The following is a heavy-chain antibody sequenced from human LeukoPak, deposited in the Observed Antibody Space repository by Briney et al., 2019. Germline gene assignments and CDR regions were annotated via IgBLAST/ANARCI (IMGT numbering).Heavy chain of an antibody. CDR1: GFTFSSYS. J-gene: IGHJ4*02. CDR3: ARWALDRPFDY. CDR2: ISSSSSYI. D-gene: IGHD3-9*01. Sequence: GGSLRLSCAASGFTFSSYSMNWVRQAPGKGLEWVPSISSSSSYIYYADSVKGRFTISRDNAKNSLYLQMNSLRAEDTAVYYCARWALDRPFDYWGQGTLVTVSS. V-gene: IGHV3-21*01.